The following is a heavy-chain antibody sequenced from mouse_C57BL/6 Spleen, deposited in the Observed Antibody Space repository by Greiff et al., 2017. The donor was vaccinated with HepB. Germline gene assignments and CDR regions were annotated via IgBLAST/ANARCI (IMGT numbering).Heavy chain of an antibody. J-gene: IGHJ3*01. Sequence: VQLQQPGAELVKPGASVKLSCKASGYTFTSYWMHWVKQRPGHGLEWIGMIHPNSGSTNYNEKFKSKATLTVDKSSSTAYMQLSSLTSEDSAVYYCARDYGSSPFFAYWGQGTLVTVSA. CDR2: IHPNSGST. CDR3: ARDYGSSPFFAY. CDR1: GYTFTSYW. D-gene: IGHD1-1*01. V-gene: IGHV1-64*01.